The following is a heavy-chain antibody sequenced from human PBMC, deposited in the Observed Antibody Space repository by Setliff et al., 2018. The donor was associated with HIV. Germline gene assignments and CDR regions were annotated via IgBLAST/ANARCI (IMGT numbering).Heavy chain of an antibody. CDR1: GYIFIRYY. D-gene: IGHD3-3*01. Sequence: ASVKVSCKTSGYIFIRYYIFWVRQAPGQGLAWMGHINPHTGVTKYAEKFQGRVTMTRDTSINTIYMELSRLRSDDTAVYYCARDLRDGFEEWFSTLDDGMDVWGQGTTVTVSS. CDR3: ARDLRDGFEEWFSTLDDGMDV. V-gene: IGHV1-2*06. CDR2: INPHTGVT. J-gene: IGHJ6*02.